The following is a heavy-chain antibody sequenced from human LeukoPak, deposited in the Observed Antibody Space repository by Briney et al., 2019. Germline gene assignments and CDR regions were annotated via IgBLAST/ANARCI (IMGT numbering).Heavy chain of an antibody. V-gene: IGHV4-59*01. D-gene: IGHD3-22*01. CDR1: GGSISSYY. Sequence: SETLSLTCTVSGGSISSYYWSWIRQPPGKGLEWIGYIYYSGSTNYNPSLKSRVTISVDTSKNQFSLKLSSVTAADTAVYYCARDPYYYDSSGYYSWGQGTLVTVSS. J-gene: IGHJ4*02. CDR3: ARDPYYYDSSGYYS. CDR2: IYYSGST.